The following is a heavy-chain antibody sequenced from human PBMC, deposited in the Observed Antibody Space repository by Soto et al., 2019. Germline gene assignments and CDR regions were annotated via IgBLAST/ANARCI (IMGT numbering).Heavy chain of an antibody. CDR1: GGSISSYY. CDR3: ARIEGLRVLEWYFDY. CDR2: IYYSGST. J-gene: IGHJ4*02. V-gene: IGHV4-59*08. Sequence: QVQLQESGPGLVKPSETLSLTCTVSGGSISSYYWSWIRQPPGKGLEWIGYIYYSGSTNYNPSLKSRVTISGDTSKNQFSLKLSSVTAADTAVYYCARIEGLRVLEWYFDYWGQGTLVTVSS. D-gene: IGHD3-3*01.